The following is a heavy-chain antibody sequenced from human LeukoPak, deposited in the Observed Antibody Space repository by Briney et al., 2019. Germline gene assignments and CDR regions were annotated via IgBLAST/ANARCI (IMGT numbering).Heavy chain of an antibody. CDR2: VNPSGGST. CDR1: GYTFTSYY. J-gene: IGHJ4*02. V-gene: IGHV1-46*01. CDR3: ARGGTYYYDSSGYSDFDY. Sequence: ASVKVSCKASGYTFTSYYMHWVRQAPGQGLEWMGIVNPSGGSTSYAQKFQGRVTMTRDTSTSTVYMELSSLRSEDTAVYYCARGGTYYYDSSGYSDFDYWGQGTLVTVSS. D-gene: IGHD3-22*01.